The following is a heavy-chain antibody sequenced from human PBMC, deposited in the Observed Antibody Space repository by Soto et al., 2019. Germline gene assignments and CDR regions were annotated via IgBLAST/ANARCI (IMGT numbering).Heavy chain of an antibody. J-gene: IGHJ3*02. Sequence: GGSLRLSCAASGFTFSSYAMSWVRQAPGKGLEWVPAISGSGGSTYYADSVKGRFTISRDNSKNTLYLQMNSLRAEDTAVYYCAFGTSIVGAGLDAFDIWGQGTMVTVSS. CDR3: AFGTSIVGAGLDAFDI. V-gene: IGHV3-23*01. D-gene: IGHD1-26*01. CDR1: GFTFSSYA. CDR2: ISGSGGST.